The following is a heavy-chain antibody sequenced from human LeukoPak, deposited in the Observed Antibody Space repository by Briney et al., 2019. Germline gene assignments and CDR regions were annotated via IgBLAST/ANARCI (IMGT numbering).Heavy chain of an antibody. CDR2: IKQDGSEK. D-gene: IGHD6-13*01. CDR1: GFTFSSYG. Sequence: GGSLRLSCAASGFTFSSYGMHWVRQAPGKGLEWVANIKQDGSEKYYVDSVKGRFTISRDNAKNSLYLQMNSLRAEDTAVYYCARVSSSWVDDYWGQGTLVTVSS. J-gene: IGHJ4*02. CDR3: ARVSSSWVDDY. V-gene: IGHV3-7*01.